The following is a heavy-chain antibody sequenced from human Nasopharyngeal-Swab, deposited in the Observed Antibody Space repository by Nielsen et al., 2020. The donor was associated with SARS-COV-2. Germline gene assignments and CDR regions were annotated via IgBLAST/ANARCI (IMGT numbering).Heavy chain of an antibody. CDR2: ISVSGANI. J-gene: IGHJ4*02. D-gene: IGHD3-3*01. CDR3: ARRNDFGGPHQFYFEY. CDR1: GFTFISYA. Sequence: GGSLRLSCAASGFTFISYAINWVRQAPGKGLEWVSHISVSGANIHYGDSVRGRFTISRDNAKKSVYLQMNSLRAEDTAVYYCARRNDFGGPHQFYFEYWGQGTLVTVSS. V-gene: IGHV3-48*03.